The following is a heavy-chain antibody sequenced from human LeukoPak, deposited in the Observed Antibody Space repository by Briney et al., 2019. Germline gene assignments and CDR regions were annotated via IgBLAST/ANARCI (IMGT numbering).Heavy chain of an antibody. CDR2: IYSSGST. CDR3: ARSSGTYYGDRYFDY. Sequence: PSETPSLTCAVSGYSISGSNWWGWVRQFPGKGLEWIGYIYSSGSTYYNPSLKSRLTMSEDTSKNQFSLKLSSVTAVDTAVYFCARSSGTYYGDRYFDYWGQGTLVTVSS. CDR1: GYSISGSNW. D-gene: IGHD1-26*01. V-gene: IGHV4-28*01. J-gene: IGHJ4*02.